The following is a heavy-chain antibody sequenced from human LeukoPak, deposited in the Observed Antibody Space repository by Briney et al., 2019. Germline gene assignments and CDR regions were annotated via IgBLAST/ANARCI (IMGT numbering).Heavy chain of an antibody. CDR3: ARTLNYCSSTSYTWDPVGY. CDR1: GGTFSSYA. CDR2: TIPIFGTA. V-gene: IGHV1-69*13. D-gene: IGHD2-2*01. J-gene: IGHJ4*02. Sequence: ASVKVSCKASGGTFSSYAISWVRQAPGQGLEWMGGTIPIFGTANYAQKFQGRVTITADESTSTAYMELSSLRSEDTAVYYCARTLNYCSSTSYTWDPVGYWGQGTLVTVSS.